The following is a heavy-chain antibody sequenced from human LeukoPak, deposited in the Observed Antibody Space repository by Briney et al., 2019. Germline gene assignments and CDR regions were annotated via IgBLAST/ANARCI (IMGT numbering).Heavy chain of an antibody. D-gene: IGHD6-6*01. CDR2: IYYSGST. CDR3: ARRPVDYSSSDHAFDI. Sequence: PSETLSLTCTVSGGSISSYYWSWIRQPPGKGLEWIGYIYYSGSTNYNPSLKSRVTISVDTSKNQFSLKLSSVTAADTAVYYCARRPVDYSSSDHAFDIWGQRTMVTVSS. J-gene: IGHJ3*02. V-gene: IGHV4-59*01. CDR1: GGSISSYY.